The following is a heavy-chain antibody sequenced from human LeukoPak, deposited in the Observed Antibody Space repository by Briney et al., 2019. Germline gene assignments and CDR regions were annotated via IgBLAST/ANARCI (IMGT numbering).Heavy chain of an antibody. D-gene: IGHD3-9*01. CDR3: ARRSLDYDILTAYQGLNWFDP. CDR2: INHSGST. J-gene: IGHJ5*02. Sequence: PSETLSLTCTVYGGSFSGYYWNWIRQPPGKGLEWIGEINHSGSTNYNPSLKSRVTISVDTSKNQFSLRLSSVTAADTAVYYCARRSLDYDILTAYQGLNWFDPWGQGTLVTVSS. V-gene: IGHV4-34*01. CDR1: GGSFSGYY.